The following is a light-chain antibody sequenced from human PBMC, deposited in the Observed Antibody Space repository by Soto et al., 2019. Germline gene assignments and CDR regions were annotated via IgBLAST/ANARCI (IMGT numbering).Light chain of an antibody. CDR1: QSISSW. V-gene: IGKV1-5*01. CDR2: DAS. CDR3: QQYNSWT. Sequence: DIQMTQSPSTLSASVGDRVTITCRASQSISSWLAWYQQKPGKAPKLLIYDASTLESGVPSRFSGSGSGTEFTLTISSLQPDDFAPYYCQQYNSWTFGQGTKVEIK. J-gene: IGKJ1*01.